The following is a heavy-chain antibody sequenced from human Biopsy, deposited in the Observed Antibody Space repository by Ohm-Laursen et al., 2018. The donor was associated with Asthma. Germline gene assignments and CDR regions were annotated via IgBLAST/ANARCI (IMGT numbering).Heavy chain of an antibody. CDR1: GYSFARHD. Sequence: ASSVKVSCKVSGYSFARHDINWVRQAPGQGLEWMGWMNPRSGNTGFAQKFQGRLSMARNTSLNTAYMEVRSLKPDDTAVYYCARATRTGITDRLDPWGQGTLVSV. D-gene: IGHD1-1*01. J-gene: IGHJ5*02. CDR2: MNPRSGNT. V-gene: IGHV1-8*01. CDR3: ARATRTGITDRLDP.